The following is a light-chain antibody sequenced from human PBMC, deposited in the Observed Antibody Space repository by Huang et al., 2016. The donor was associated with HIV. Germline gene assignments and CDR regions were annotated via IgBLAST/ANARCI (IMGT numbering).Light chain of an antibody. J-gene: IGKJ4*01. V-gene: IGKV1-33*01. CDR1: QDIDKY. CDR3: QQSRS. Sequence: DIQTTQSPSSLDASVGDRVTIRCQASQDIDKYLNWYQQTPGKAPKLLIVDASNLERGVTTRLSGSGSGTDFTFTISSLQPEDFAPYYCQQSRSFGGGTKVEVK. CDR2: DAS.